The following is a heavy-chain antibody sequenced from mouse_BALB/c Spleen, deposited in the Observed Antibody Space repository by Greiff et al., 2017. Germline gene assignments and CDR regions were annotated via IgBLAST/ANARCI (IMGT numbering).Heavy chain of an antibody. D-gene: IGHD1-1*01. CDR1: GFTFSSYA. J-gene: IGHJ4*01. CDR3: SRDRLPAYFY. CDR2: ISSGGSS. V-gene: IGHV5-6-5*01. Sequence: DVQLVESGGGLVKPGGSLKLSCAASGFTFSSYAMSWVRQTPGKRLEWVASISSGGSSYYPDSVKGRFTIARDNARNILYLQMSSLRSEDTAMYYCSRDRLPAYFYWGQGTSVTVSS.